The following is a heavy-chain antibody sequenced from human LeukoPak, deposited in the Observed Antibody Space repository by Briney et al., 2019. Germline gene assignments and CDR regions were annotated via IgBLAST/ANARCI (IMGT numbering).Heavy chain of an antibody. CDR2: INHSGST. J-gene: IGHJ3*02. CDR3: ASYDSSGSDAFDI. Sequence: SETLSLTCTVSGDSISSYYWSWIRQPPGKGLEWIGEINHSGSTNYNPSLKSRVTISVDTSKNQFSLKLSSVTAADTAVYYCASYDSSGSDAFDIWGQGTMVTVSS. CDR1: GDSISSYY. D-gene: IGHD3-22*01. V-gene: IGHV4-34*01.